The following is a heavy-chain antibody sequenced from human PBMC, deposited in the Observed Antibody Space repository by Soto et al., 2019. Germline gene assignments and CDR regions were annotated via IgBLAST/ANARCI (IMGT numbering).Heavy chain of an antibody. CDR3: AKSRRGEYYFDY. CDR2: ISWNSGSI. Sequence: EVQLVESGGGLVQPGRSLRLSCAASGFTFDDYAMHWFRQAPGKGLEWVSGISWNSGSIGYADSVKGRFTISRDNAKNSLYLQMNSLRAEDTALYYCAKSRRGEYYFDYWGQGTLVTVSS. J-gene: IGHJ4*02. V-gene: IGHV3-9*01. D-gene: IGHD3-16*01. CDR1: GFTFDDYA.